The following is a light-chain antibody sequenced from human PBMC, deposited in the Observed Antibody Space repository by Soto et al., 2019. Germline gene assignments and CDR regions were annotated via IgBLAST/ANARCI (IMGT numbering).Light chain of an antibody. Sequence: DVVRTQSPVSMPVTLGQPASISCRSSESLVATDGITYLNWFHQRPGQSPRRXXYKVSDRDSGVPDRFRGSGSGTDGTMRISRVEEEDGGMYYCMQGTHWTRTFGQGTKVDIK. V-gene: IGKV2-30*01. CDR2: KVS. CDR1: ESLVATDGITY. CDR3: MQGTHWTRT. J-gene: IGKJ1*01.